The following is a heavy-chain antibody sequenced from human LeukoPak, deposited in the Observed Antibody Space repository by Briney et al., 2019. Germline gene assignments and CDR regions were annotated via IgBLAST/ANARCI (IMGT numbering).Heavy chain of an antibody. J-gene: IGHJ4*02. CDR2: IRYDERNK. Sequence: GSLRLSCAASGFTFSGYGMHWVRQAPGKGLEWVTFIRYDERNKYYADSVKGRFTISRDNAKNALFLQMNSLRDEDTALYYCTRGITSDWGQGTLVTVSS. V-gene: IGHV3-30*02. CDR3: TRGITSD. D-gene: IGHD5-24*01. CDR1: GFTFSGYG.